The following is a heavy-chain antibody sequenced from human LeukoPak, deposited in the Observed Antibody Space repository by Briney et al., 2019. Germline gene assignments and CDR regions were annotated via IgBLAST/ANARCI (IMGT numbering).Heavy chain of an antibody. J-gene: IGHJ4*02. CDR3: AKATSSSCGVDH. D-gene: IGHD6-13*01. V-gene: IGHV3-20*04. Sequence: PGGSLRLSCAASGFTFDDYGMSWVRQAPGKGLEWVSGINWNGGSTGYADSVKGRFTISRDNAKNSLYLQMNSLRAEDTALYYCAKATSSSCGVDHWGQGTLVTVSS. CDR1: GFTFDDYG. CDR2: INWNGGST.